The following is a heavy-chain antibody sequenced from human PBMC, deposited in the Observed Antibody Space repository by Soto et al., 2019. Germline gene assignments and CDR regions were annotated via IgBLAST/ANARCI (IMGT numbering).Heavy chain of an antibody. D-gene: IGHD1-1*01. CDR1: GFICSSYD. V-gene: IGHV3-23*01. CDR2: ILVGGST. CDR3: AKATATSGGAFEI. Sequence: GGSLRLSCAVSGFICSSYDMSWVRQAPGKGLEWVSTILVGGSTHYEDSVKGRFTISRDTSKNTVYLQMNSLTAGDTAFYYCAKATATSGGAFEIYGQGTVVTVSS. J-gene: IGHJ3*02.